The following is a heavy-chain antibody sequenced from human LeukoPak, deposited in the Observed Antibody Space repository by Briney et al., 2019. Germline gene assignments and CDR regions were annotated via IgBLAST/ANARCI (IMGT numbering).Heavy chain of an antibody. Sequence: GGSLRLPCAASGFAFSNYWMHWVRQVPGKGLVWVSRITRDGSYANYADSVKGRFTFSRDNARNTLYLQMNSLRAEDTAVYYCARDKSWTFDYWGQGTLVTVSS. V-gene: IGHV3-74*01. D-gene: IGHD3/OR15-3a*01. CDR1: GFAFSNYW. J-gene: IGHJ4*02. CDR3: ARDKSWTFDY. CDR2: ITRDGSYA.